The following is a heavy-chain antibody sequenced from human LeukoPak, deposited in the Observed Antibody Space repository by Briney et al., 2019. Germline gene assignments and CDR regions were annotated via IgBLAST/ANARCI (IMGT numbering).Heavy chain of an antibody. CDR3: ARCPYYDFWSGYYDFDY. J-gene: IGHJ4*02. Sequence: SETLSLTCTVSGGCVSSGGYYWSWIRQHPGKGLEWIGYIYYSGSTYYNPSLKSRVTISVDTSKNQFSLKLSSVTAADTAVYYCARCPYYDFWSGYYDFDYWGQGTLVTVSS. D-gene: IGHD3-3*01. CDR1: GGCVSSGGYY. CDR2: IYYSGST. V-gene: IGHV4-31*03.